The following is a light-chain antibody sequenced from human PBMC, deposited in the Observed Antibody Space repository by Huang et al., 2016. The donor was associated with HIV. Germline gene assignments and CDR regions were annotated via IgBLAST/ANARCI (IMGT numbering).Light chain of an antibody. CDR3: MQGTHWPPYT. CDR2: KVS. CDR1: QSLVHSDGNTY. V-gene: IGKV2-30*02. Sequence: DVVMTQSQLSLPVTLGQPASISCRSSQSLVHSDGNTYLNWFQQRPGQSPRRLIYKVSNRDSGVPDRCSGSGSGTDFTLKISRVEAEDVGVYYCMQGTHWPPYTFGQGTKLEIK. J-gene: IGKJ2*01.